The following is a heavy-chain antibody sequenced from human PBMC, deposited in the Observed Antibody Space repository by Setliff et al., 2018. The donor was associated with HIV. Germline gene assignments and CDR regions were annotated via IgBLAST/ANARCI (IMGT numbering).Heavy chain of an antibody. CDR1: GGSISSGGYY. D-gene: IGHD3-3*01. V-gene: IGHV4-61*02. CDR3: ARLRGSYDFSNWFDP. CDR2: ISASGTT. Sequence: PSETLSLTCTVSGGSISSGGYYWSWIRQPAGKGLEWIGRISASGTTNYNPSLKGRVTISVDTAKNQFSLKLSSVTAADTAVYYCARLRGSYDFSNWFDPWGQGTQVTVSS. J-gene: IGHJ5*02.